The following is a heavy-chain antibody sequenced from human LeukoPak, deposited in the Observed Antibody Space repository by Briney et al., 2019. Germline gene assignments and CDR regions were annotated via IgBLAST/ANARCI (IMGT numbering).Heavy chain of an antibody. V-gene: IGHV3-21*01. CDR2: ISSSSSYI. D-gene: IGHD3-10*01. J-gene: IGHJ4*02. CDR3: ARFGPNYGSGFVWP. CDR1: GFTFSSYS. Sequence: GGSLRLSCAASGFTFSSYSMNWVRQAPGEGLEWVSSISSSSSYIYYADSVKGRFTISRDNAKNSLYLQMNGLRAEDTAVYYCARFGPNYGSGFVWPWGQGTLVTVSS.